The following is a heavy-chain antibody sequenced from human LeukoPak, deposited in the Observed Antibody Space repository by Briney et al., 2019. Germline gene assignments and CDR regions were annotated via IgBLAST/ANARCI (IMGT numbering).Heavy chain of an antibody. D-gene: IGHD3-22*01. J-gene: IGHJ4*02. CDR3: ARDRYYYDSSGYLFDY. V-gene: IGHV4-39*07. Sequence: SETLSLTCTVSGGSMSSSSYYWGWIRQPPGKGLEWIESIYYSGSTYYNPSLKSRVTISVDTSKNQFSLKLSSVTAADTAVYYCARDRYYYDSSGYLFDYWGQGTLVTVSS. CDR1: GGSMSSSSYY. CDR2: IYYSGST.